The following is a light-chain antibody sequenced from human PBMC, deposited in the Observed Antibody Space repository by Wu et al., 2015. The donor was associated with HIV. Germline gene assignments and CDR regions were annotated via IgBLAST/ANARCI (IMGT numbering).Light chain of an antibody. Sequence: EFVLTQSPGTLSLSPGERATLSCRATQSVSSNYLAWYQQKPGQAPRLLVYGPSTRATGVPARFTGSGSGTDFTLTITSLQSEDFAVYFCQQYNYWPSFGGGTKVEL. J-gene: IGKJ4*01. V-gene: IGKV3-15*01. CDR1: QSVSSN. CDR2: GPS. CDR3: QQYNYWPS.